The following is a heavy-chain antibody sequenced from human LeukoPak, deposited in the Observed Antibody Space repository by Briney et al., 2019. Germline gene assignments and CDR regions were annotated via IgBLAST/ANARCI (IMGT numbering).Heavy chain of an antibody. CDR2: IYWDDDK. V-gene: IGHV2-5*02. Sequence: GPTLVKPTQTLTLTCTFSGFSLRTSGVGVGWIRQPPGKALEWLALIYWDDDKRYSPSLKSRLTITKDTSKNQVVLTMTNMDPVDTATYYCAHRRTPRTYYDFWSGYYYNWFDPWGQGTLVTVSS. CDR3: AHRRTPRTYYDFWSGYYYNWFDP. D-gene: IGHD3-3*01. J-gene: IGHJ5*02. CDR1: GFSLRTSGVG.